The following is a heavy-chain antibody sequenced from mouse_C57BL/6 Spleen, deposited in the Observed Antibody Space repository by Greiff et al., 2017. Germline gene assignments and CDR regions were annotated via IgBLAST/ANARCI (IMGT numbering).Heavy chain of an antibody. CDR2: ISDGGSYT. V-gene: IGHV5-4*01. CDR1: GFTFSSYA. J-gene: IGHJ2*01. CDR3: ARNYGYDAYFDY. Sequence: EVQLVESGGGLVKPGGSLKLSCAASGFTFSSYAMSWVRQTPEKRLAWVATISDGGSYTYYPDNVKGRFTISRENAKNNLYLQMSHLKSEDTAMYYCARNYGYDAYFDYWGQGTTLTVSS. D-gene: IGHD2-2*01.